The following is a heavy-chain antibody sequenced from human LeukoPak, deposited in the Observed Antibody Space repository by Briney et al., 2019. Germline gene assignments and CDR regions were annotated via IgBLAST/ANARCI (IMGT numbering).Heavy chain of an antibody. CDR1: GFTFSSYS. V-gene: IGHV3-9*01. D-gene: IGHD3-22*01. CDR2: ISWNSGSI. Sequence: PGGSLRLSCAASGFTFSSYSMNWVRQAPGKGLEWVSGISWNSGSIGYADSVKGRFTISRDNAKNSLYLQMNSLRAEDTALYYCAKNAYYYDSSGYGDAFDIWGQGTMVTVSS. CDR3: AKNAYYYDSSGYGDAFDI. J-gene: IGHJ3*02.